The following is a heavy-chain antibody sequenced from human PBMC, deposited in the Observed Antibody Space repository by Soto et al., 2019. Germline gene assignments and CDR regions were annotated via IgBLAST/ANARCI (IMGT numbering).Heavy chain of an antibody. CDR2: TYYSGST. CDR3: ARDNILGILYGGMDV. Sequence: SETLSLTCTVSGGSISSGDYYWSWIRQPPGKGLEWIGYTYYSGSTYYNPSLKSRVTISVDTSKNQFSLKLSSVTAADTAVYYCARDNILGILYGGMDVWGQGTTVTVSS. D-gene: IGHD3-3*01. V-gene: IGHV4-30-4*01. J-gene: IGHJ6*02. CDR1: GGSISSGDYY.